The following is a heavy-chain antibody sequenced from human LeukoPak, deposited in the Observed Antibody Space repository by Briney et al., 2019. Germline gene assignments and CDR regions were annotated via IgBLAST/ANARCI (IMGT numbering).Heavy chain of an antibody. J-gene: IGHJ4*02. CDR3: ARHFPMYYYGSGTRPYYFDY. CDR2: IYYSGST. Sequence: SETLSLTCTVSGGPISSSSYYWGWIRQPPGKGLEWIGSIYYSGSTYYNPSLKSRVTISVDTSKNQFSLKLSSVTAADTAVYYCARHFPMYYYGSGTRPYYFDYWGQGTLVTVSS. CDR1: GGPISSSSYY. D-gene: IGHD3-10*01. V-gene: IGHV4-39*01.